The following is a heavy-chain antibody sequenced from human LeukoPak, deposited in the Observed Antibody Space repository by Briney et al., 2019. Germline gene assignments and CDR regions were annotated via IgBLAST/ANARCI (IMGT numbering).Heavy chain of an antibody. CDR2: TYYRSKWSS. V-gene: IGHV6-1*01. J-gene: IGHJ4*02. CDR3: TREAVAGFNY. Sequence: SQTLSLTCVISGDRVSSNSATWNWIRQSPSRGLEWLGRTYYRSKWSSDYALFVKSRITINPDTSKNQFSLQLNSVTPEDTAVYFCTREAVAGFNYRGQGTLVTVSS. D-gene: IGHD6-19*01. CDR1: GDRVSSNSAT.